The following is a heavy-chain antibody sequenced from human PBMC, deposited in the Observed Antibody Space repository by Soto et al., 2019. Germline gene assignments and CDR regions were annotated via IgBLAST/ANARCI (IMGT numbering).Heavy chain of an antibody. Sequence: SEPLSLTYSVSGYSVISSDYYWAWIRQPPGKGLEWIGSMFYSGLTYYNPSLKIRVTLSVDTSKNHFSVRLNSVTAADTAVYYCAPLTVSLSGPYGIHVWGQGTTVTVSS. CDR3: APLTVSLSGPYGIHV. CDR2: MFYSGLT. D-gene: IGHD2-15*01. J-gene: IGHJ6*02. CDR1: GYSVISSDYY. V-gene: IGHV4-39*01.